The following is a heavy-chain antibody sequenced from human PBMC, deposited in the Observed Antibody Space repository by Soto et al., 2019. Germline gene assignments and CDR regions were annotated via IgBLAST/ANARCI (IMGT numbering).Heavy chain of an antibody. CDR1: GYTITELS. J-gene: IGHJ4*02. D-gene: IGHD2-15*01. Sequence: ASVKVSCKVSGYTITELSMHWVRQAPGKGLEWMGGFDPEDGETIYAQKFQGRVTMTEDTSTDTAYMELSSLRSEDTAVYYCEKVSIAKSSAVTFDSWGQGTLVTVSS. V-gene: IGHV1-24*01. CDR3: EKVSIAKSSAVTFDS. CDR2: FDPEDGET.